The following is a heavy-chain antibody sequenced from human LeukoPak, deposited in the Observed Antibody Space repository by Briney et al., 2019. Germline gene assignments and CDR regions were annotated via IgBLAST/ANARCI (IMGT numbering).Heavy chain of an antibody. D-gene: IGHD3-22*01. V-gene: IGHV1-69*04. CDR2: IIPILGIA. CDR3: ARDPPPLHYYDSSGYPPYFDY. Sequence: GASVKVSCKASGGTFSSYAISWVRQAPGQGLERMGRIIPILGIANYAQKFQGRVTITADKSTGTAYMELSSLRSEDTAVYYCARDPPPLHYYDSSGYPPYFDYWGQGTLVTVSS. CDR1: GGTFSSYA. J-gene: IGHJ4*02.